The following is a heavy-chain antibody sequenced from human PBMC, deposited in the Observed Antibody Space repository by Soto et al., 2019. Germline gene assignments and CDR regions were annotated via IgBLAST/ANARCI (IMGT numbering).Heavy chain of an antibody. CDR1: GYTFTSYG. CDR3: ARGGPYYYDRRGWPFFDY. J-gene: IGHJ4*02. CDR2: ISAYNGNT. Sequence: GASVKVCCKASGYTFTSYGISWVRQAPGKGLEWMGWISAYNGNTNYAQKLQGRVNMTTDTSPSKAYMELRSLRSDDKAVYYCARGGPYYYDRRGWPFFDYCGQGTLVTVS. V-gene: IGHV1-18*01. D-gene: IGHD3-22*01.